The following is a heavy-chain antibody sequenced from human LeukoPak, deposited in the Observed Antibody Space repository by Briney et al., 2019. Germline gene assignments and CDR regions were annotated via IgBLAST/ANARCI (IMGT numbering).Heavy chain of an antibody. J-gene: IGHJ6*03. V-gene: IGHV1-69*05. D-gene: IGHD6-6*01. CDR3: AGVAASYYYYYMDV. CDR2: IIPIFGTA. Sequence: ASVKVSCKASGGTFSSYAISWVRQAPGQGLKWMGGIIPIFGTANYAQKFQGRVTITTDESTSTAYMELSSLRSEDTAVYYCAGVAASYYYYYMDVWGKGTTVTVSS. CDR1: GGTFSSYA.